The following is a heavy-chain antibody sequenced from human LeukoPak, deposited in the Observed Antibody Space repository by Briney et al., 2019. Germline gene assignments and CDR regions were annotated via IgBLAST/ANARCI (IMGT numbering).Heavy chain of an antibody. CDR3: ASAPRVPATDVAFDI. D-gene: IGHD2-2*01. Sequence: SETLSLTCTVSGGSISSYYWSWIRQPAGKGLEWIGRIYTSGSTNYNPSLKSRVTMSVDTSKNQFSLKLSSVTAADTAVYYCASAPRVPATDVAFDIWGQGTMVTVSS. CDR2: IYTSGST. V-gene: IGHV4-4*07. CDR1: GGSISSYY. J-gene: IGHJ3*02.